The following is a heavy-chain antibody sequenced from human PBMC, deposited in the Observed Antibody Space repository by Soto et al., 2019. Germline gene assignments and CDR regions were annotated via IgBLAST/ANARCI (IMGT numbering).Heavy chain of an antibody. D-gene: IGHD6-13*01. CDR2: ITSSSSYI. CDR1: GFTFSSYS. CDR3: ARASIAAAGRVFDP. Sequence: GRSLRLSCSASGFTFSSYSMKLFHQAPGKGLEWVSSITSSSSYIYYADSVKGRFTSSRDNTKKSLYLQKNSLTPEHTAVDDCARASIAAAGRVFDPCGKRPLVSVSS. V-gene: IGHV3-21*01. J-gene: IGHJ5*02.